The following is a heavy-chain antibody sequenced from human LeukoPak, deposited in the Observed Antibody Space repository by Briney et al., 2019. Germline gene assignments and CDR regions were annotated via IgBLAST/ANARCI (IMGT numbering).Heavy chain of an antibody. CDR2: ISSSSTI. V-gene: IGHV3-48*01. Sequence: GGSLRLSCAASGFTFSSYSMNWVRQAPGKGLEWVSYISSSSTIYYADSVKGRFTISRDNAKNSLYLQMNSLRAEDTAVYYCARDPPSGTTDFQHWGQGTLVTVSS. J-gene: IGHJ1*01. CDR1: GFTFSSYS. D-gene: IGHD1-7*01. CDR3: ARDPPSGTTDFQH.